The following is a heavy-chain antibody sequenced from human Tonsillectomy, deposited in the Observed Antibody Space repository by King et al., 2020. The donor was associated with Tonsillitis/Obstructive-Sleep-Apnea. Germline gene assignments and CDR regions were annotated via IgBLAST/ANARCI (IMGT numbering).Heavy chain of an antibody. CDR3: AKDLGWESGMA. J-gene: IGHJ5*02. Sequence: VQLVESGGALVQLGGSLRPSCPAPGFTFSTYAMTWARKPPGKGLEWVPAISGSGGSTYYADPVKGRFTISRDNSKNTLYLQMNSLRAEDTAVYYCAKDLGWESGMAWGQGTLVTVSS. V-gene: IGHV3-23*04. CDR1: GFTFSTYA. D-gene: IGHD1-14*01. CDR2: ISGSGGST.